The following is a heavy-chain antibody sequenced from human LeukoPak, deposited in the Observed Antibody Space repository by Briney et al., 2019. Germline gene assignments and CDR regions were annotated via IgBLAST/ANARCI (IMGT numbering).Heavy chain of an antibody. CDR1: GFTFSNAW. CDR2: IKSKTVGGTT. D-gene: IGHD3-10*01. V-gene: IGHV3-15*01. Sequence: GGSLRLSCAASGFTFSNAWMSWVRQAPGKGLEWVGRIKSKTVGGTTDYAAPVKGRSTISRDNSQNTMYLQMNGLRAEDTAVYYCATWPGAWYGEDYWGQGTLVTVSS. J-gene: IGHJ4*02. CDR3: ATWPGAWYGEDY.